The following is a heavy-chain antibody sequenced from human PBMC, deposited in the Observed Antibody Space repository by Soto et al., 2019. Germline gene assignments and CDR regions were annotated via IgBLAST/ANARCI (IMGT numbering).Heavy chain of an antibody. J-gene: IGHJ4*02. D-gene: IGHD6-6*01. CDR1: GGSISSGGYY. CDR2: IYYSGST. V-gene: IGHV4-31*03. CDR3: ARESSSSAGPFDY. Sequence: SETLSLTCTVSGGSISSGGYYWSWIRQHPGKGLEWIGYIYYSGSTYYNPSLKSRVTISVDTSKNQFSLKLSSVTAADTAVYYCARESSSSAGPFDYWGQGTLVTVSS.